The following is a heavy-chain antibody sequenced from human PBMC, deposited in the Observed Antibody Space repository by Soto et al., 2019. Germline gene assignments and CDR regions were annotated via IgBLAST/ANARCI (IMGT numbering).Heavy chain of an antibody. D-gene: IGHD6-13*01. J-gene: IGHJ4*02. V-gene: IGHV3-23*01. Sequence: EVQLLESGGGLVQPGGSLRLSCAASGFTFSSYAMSWVRQAPGKGLEWVSAISGSGGSTYYADSVKGRFTISRDNSKNTLYLQMTSLRAEDPAVYYCAKDRGSWYPYGYWGQGTLVTVSS. CDR2: ISGSGGST. CDR3: AKDRGSWYPYGY. CDR1: GFTFSSYA.